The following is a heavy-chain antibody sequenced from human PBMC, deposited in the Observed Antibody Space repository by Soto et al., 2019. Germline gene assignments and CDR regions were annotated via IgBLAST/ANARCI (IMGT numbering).Heavy chain of an antibody. J-gene: IGHJ5*01. CDR2: INPNSGGT. D-gene: IGHD3-22*01. CDR1: GYTFTDYY. CDR3: ARDPHYSDSSGP. V-gene: IGHV1-2*02. Sequence: ASVKVSCKASGYTFTDYYIHWVRQAPGQGLEWMGWINPNSGGTNYEQKFQGRVTMTRDTSITTAYMELSRMRSDDTSVDYCARDPHYSDSSGPWGQ.